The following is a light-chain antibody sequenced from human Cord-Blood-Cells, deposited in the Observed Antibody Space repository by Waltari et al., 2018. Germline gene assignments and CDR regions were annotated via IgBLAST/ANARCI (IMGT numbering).Light chain of an antibody. V-gene: IGKV1-39*01. CDR1: QSISSY. CDR3: QQSYSTIT. J-gene: IGKJ5*01. Sequence: DIQLTQSQSSLPASVGDSVTITCRASQSISSYLNWYQQKPGKAPKLLIYAASSLQSGVPSRFSGSGSGTDFTLTISSLQPEDFATYYCQQSYSTITFGQGTRLEIK. CDR2: AAS.